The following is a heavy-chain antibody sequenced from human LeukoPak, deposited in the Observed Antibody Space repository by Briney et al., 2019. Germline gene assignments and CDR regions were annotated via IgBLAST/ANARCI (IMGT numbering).Heavy chain of an antibody. D-gene: IGHD3-22*01. J-gene: IGHJ4*02. CDR3: AKGYDSSGYSPSY. CDR1: GFTFSSYA. Sequence: GGSLRLSCAASGFTFSSYAMSWVRQAPGKGLEWVSAISGSGGTTHYADSVKGRFTISRDRSKNTLYLQMNSLRAEDTAVYYCAKGYDSSGYSPSYWGQGTLVTVSS. V-gene: IGHV3-23*01. CDR2: ISGSGGTT.